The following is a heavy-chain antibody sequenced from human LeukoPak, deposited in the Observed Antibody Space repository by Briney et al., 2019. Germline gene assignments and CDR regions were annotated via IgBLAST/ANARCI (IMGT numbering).Heavy chain of an antibody. Sequence: PGGSLRLSCAASGFTFSSYSMNWVRQAPGKGLEWVSSINNSYSHIYYADSVKGRFTISRDNAKNSLYLQMNSLRGEDTAVYYCARESRDGSIDYYYYFGMDVWGQGTTVTVSS. CDR1: GFTFSSYS. CDR3: ARESRDGSIDYYYYFGMDV. V-gene: IGHV3-21*01. D-gene: IGHD3-10*01. J-gene: IGHJ6*02. CDR2: INNSYSHI.